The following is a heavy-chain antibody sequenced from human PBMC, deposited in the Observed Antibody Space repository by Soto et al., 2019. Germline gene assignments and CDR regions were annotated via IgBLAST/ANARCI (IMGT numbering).Heavy chain of an antibody. CDR3: ARDGGWTTAGYYYGMDV. CDR1: GYTFTSYG. CDR2: ISAYNGNT. D-gene: IGHD4-17*01. J-gene: IGHJ6*02. V-gene: IGHV1-18*01. Sequence: GASVKVSCKASGYTFTSYGISWVRQAPGQGLEWMGWISAYNGNTSYAQKLQGRVTMTTDTSTSTAYMELRSLRSDDTAVYYCARDGGWTTAGYYYGMDVWGQGTTVTVSS.